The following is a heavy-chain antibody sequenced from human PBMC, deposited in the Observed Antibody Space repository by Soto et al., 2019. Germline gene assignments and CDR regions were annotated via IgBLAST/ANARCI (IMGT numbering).Heavy chain of an antibody. J-gene: IGHJ4*02. CDR3: VTSLFCVVGSGAGGNYCFGH. D-gene: IGHD1-26*01. Sequence: PSETLSLTCAVSGASISDSYEWYWVRQPPGKGLEWIGKIYHSGSTYYSPSLKNRVTMSVDKSKEQFSLRLSSVTAADTAVYFCVTSLFCVVGSGAGGNYCFGHWGPGNLVTVSS. CDR1: GASISDSYE. V-gene: IGHV4-4*02. CDR2: IYHSGST.